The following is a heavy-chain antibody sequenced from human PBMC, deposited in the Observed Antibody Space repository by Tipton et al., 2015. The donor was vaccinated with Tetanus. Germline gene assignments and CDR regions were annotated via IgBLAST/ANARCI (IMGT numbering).Heavy chain of an antibody. V-gene: IGHV5-51*01. Sequence: VQLVQSGAEVKKPGESLKISCKASGHNSRSYWINWVRQMPGKGLEWMGIISPGDSEATYSPAFQGQITIAADKSLSTAYLQWSSPKASDTAIYFCARLPKHYSASGSTWGQGTLVTVSS. CDR2: ISPGDSEA. D-gene: IGHD3-10*01. CDR1: GHNSRSYW. CDR3: ARLPKHYSASGST. J-gene: IGHJ5*02.